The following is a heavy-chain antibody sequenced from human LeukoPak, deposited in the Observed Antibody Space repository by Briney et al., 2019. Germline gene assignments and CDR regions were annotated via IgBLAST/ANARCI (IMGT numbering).Heavy chain of an antibody. D-gene: IGHD1-14*01. J-gene: IGHJ4*02. CDR3: ARHVYYYFDY. CDR2: INHSGST. CDR1: GGSFSGYR. Sequence: SETLSLTCAVYGGSFSGYRWSWIRQPPGKGLEWIGEINHSGSTNYNPSLKSRVTISVDTSKNQFSLKLSSVTAADTAVYYCARHVYYYFDYWGQGTLVTVSS. V-gene: IGHV4-34*01.